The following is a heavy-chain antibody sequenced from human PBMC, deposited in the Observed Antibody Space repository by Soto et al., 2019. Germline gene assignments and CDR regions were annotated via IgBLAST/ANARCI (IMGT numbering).Heavy chain of an antibody. Sequence: ASVKVSCKASGYTFTSYDINWVRQATGQGLEWMGWMNPNSGNTGYAQKFQGRVTMTRNTSISTAYMELSSLRSEDTAVYYCAREGEYSSSFDYWGQGTLVTVSS. D-gene: IGHD6-6*01. CDR1: GYTFTSYD. J-gene: IGHJ4*02. V-gene: IGHV1-8*01. CDR2: MNPNSGNT. CDR3: AREGEYSSSFDY.